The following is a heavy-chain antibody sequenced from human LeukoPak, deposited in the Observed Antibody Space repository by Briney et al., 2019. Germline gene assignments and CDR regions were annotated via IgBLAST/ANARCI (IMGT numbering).Heavy chain of an antibody. CDR2: ISAYNGNT. CDR1: GYTFTSYD. Sequence: ASVKVSCKASGYTFTSYDINWVRQATGQGLEWMGWISAYNGNTNYAQKLQGRVTMTTDTSTSTAYMELRSLRSDDTAVYYCARDGPKTYYYDSSGYYSGYWGQGTLVTVSS. V-gene: IGHV1-18*01. D-gene: IGHD3-22*01. CDR3: ARDGPKTYYYDSSGYYSGY. J-gene: IGHJ4*02.